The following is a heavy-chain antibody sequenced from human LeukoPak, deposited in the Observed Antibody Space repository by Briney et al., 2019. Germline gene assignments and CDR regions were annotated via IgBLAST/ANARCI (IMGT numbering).Heavy chain of an antibody. CDR3: ARDVPHCGGDCYSPLGYYYGMDV. CDR1: GGTFSSYA. CDR2: IIPILGIA. J-gene: IGHJ6*02. V-gene: IGHV1-69*04. Sequence: SVKVSCKASGGTFSSYAISWVRQAPGQGLEWMGRIIPILGIANYAQKFQGRVTITADKSTSTAYMELSSLRSEDTAVYYYARDVPHCGGDCYSPLGYYYGMDVWGQGTTVTVSS. D-gene: IGHD2-21*02.